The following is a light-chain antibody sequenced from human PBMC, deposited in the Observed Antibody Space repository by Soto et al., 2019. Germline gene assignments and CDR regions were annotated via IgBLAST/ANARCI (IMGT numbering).Light chain of an antibody. J-gene: IGKJ5*01. CDR1: QGIRSD. CDR2: AAS. CDR3: LQEYNYPIT. Sequence: IQMTQSPSSLSASVGDRVTITCRASQGIRSDLGWYQQKPGKAPKXLIYAASRLQSGVPSRFRAGGSGTDLTITISSLKPEDGETDEGLQEYNYPITFGQGTRLEIK. V-gene: IGKV1-6*02.